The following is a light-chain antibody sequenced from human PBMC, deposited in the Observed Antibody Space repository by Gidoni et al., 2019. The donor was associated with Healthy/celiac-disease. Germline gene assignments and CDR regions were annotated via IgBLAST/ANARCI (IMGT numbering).Light chain of an antibody. Sequence: DIQMTQSPSYLSASVGDRVTITFRASQSISSYLNWYQQKPGKAPKLLIYAASSLQSGVPSRFSGSGSGTDFTLNISSLQPEDVATYYCQQSYSTPYTFGQGTKLEIK. CDR2: AAS. J-gene: IGKJ2*01. CDR1: QSISSY. V-gene: IGKV1-39*01. CDR3: QQSYSTPYT.